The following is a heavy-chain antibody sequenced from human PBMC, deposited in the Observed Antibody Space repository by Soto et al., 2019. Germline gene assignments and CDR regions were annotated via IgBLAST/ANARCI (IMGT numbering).Heavy chain of an antibody. J-gene: IGHJ3*02. CDR1: GGSVSGYS. V-gene: IGHV4-34*01. Sequence: QVQLQQWGAGLLKPSETLSLTCSVYGGSVSGYSWNWIRQPPGKGLEWIGELNHSGSTSYNPSLESRVTISGDMSKNQFSLKVSSVTAADTAVYYCARNRAFDIWGQGTMVTVSS. CDR3: ARNRAFDI. CDR2: LNHSGST.